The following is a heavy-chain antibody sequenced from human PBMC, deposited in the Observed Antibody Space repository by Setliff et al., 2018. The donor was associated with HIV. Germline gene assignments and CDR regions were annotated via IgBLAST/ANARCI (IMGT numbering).Heavy chain of an antibody. CDR2: VYNSGSA. Sequence: TSETLSLTCTVSGGSINSGTYYWSWIRQPAGKGLEWIGRVYNSGSANYNPSLTSRVTMSVDTSKNQFSLNLNSLTAADTAIYYCARGAEYPNWYFDLWGRGTLVTVSS. J-gene: IGHJ2*01. CDR1: GGSINSGTYY. V-gene: IGHV4-61*02. CDR3: ARGAEYPNWYFDL.